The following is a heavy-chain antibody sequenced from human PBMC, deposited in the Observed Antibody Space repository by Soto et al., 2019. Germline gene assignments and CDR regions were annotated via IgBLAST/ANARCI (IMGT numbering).Heavy chain of an antibody. Sequence: GGSLRLSCAASKSIFTGYGMHWVRQTPGKGLEWVAVIRGDGGSKHYADSVKGRFTISRDNAKNTLYLQMNSLRAEDTAVYYCAKGDCSGGSCYSVYYYYGMDVWGQGTTVTVSS. CDR1: KSIFTGYG. D-gene: IGHD2-15*01. V-gene: IGHV3-30*02. CDR3: AKGDCSGGSCYSVYYYYGMDV. CDR2: IRGDGGSK. J-gene: IGHJ6*02.